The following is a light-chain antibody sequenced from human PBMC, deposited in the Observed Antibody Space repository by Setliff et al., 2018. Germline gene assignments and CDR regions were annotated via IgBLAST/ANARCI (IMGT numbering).Light chain of an antibody. CDR3: CSYAGSSTLNDV. Sequence: QSALTQPASVSGSLGQSITISCTGTSSDVGSYNLVSWYQQHPGKAPKVMIYDVSKRPSGVSNRFSGSKSGNTASLTISGLQAEDEADYHCCSYAGSSTLNDVLGTGTKGTVL. V-gene: IGLV2-23*02. CDR2: DVS. J-gene: IGLJ1*01. CDR1: SSDVGSYNL.